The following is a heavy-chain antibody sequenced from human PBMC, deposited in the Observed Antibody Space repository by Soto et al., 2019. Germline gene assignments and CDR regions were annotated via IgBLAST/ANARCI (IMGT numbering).Heavy chain of an antibody. CDR1: GFTFSSYA. Sequence: EVQLLESGGGVVQPGGSLRLSCAGSGFTFSSYALNWVHQAPGKGLEWVSAITGTGSTTYYADSVKGRFTISRDNSKDTMYLQMSSLRAEDTAVYYCAKNVWGGYFDKTYYFDYWGQGSLVTVSS. J-gene: IGHJ4*02. V-gene: IGHV3-23*01. D-gene: IGHD3-22*01. CDR3: AKNVWGGYFDKTYYFDY. CDR2: ITGTGSTT.